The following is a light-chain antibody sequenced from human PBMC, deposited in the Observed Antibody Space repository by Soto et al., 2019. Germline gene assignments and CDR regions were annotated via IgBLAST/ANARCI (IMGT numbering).Light chain of an antibody. CDR1: QSVRSSY. Sequence: VVLTQSPGTLSLSPGERATLSCRASQSVRSSYVGWYQQKPGQAPRLLIYSASSRATGIPDRFSGSESGTDFTLTISRLEPEDFAVYYCQHYGNSPQTFGQGTKVDI. V-gene: IGKV3-20*01. CDR2: SAS. J-gene: IGKJ1*01. CDR3: QHYGNSPQT.